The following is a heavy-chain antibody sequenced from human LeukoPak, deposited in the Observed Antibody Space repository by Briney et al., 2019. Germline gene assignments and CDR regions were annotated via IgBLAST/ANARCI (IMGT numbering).Heavy chain of an antibody. CDR1: GFTFDDYA. D-gene: IGHD3-22*01. CDR2: ISWNSGSI. V-gene: IGHV3-9*01. Sequence: PGRSLRLSCAASGFTFDDYAMHWVRQAPGKGLEWVSGISWNSGSIGYADSVKGRFTISRDNAKNSLYLQMNSLRAEDTALYYCAKAASYYYDSSGYYYGLHAFDIWGQGTMVTVSS. J-gene: IGHJ3*02. CDR3: AKAASYYYDSSGYYYGLHAFDI.